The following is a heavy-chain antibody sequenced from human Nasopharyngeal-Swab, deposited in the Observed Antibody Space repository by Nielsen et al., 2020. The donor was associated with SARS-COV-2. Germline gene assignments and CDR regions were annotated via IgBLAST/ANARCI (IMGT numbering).Heavy chain of an antibody. CDR2: TYYKSKWYT. V-gene: IGHV6-1*01. Sequence: SQSLSLTCAISGDSVSSDSFAWNWIRQSPSGGLEWLGRTYYKSKWYTDYAVSVKGRITVNPDTSKNHFSLQLNSVTPEDTAVYYCARARTRSFDYWGQGTLVTVSS. CDR3: ARARTRSFDY. J-gene: IGHJ4*02. CDR1: GDSVSSDSFA.